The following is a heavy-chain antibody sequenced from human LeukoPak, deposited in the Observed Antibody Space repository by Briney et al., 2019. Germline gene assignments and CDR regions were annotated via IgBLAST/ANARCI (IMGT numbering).Heavy chain of an antibody. V-gene: IGHV4-34*01. Sequence: SETLSLTCAVYSGSFSGYYWTWVRQPPRKGLEWVGEINHSGSTNYNPSLKSRVSISVDTTKKQFSLKLNSVTAADTALYFCARQTTSPVDYFDYWGHGTLVTVS. D-gene: IGHD4-23*01. CDR3: ARQTTSPVDYFDY. CDR2: INHSGST. J-gene: IGHJ4*01. CDR1: SGSFSGYY.